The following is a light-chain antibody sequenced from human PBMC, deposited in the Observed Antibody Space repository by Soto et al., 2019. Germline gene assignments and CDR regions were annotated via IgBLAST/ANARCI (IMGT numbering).Light chain of an antibody. CDR2: EGS. CDR1: SSDVGSYNL. V-gene: IGLV2-23*03. Sequence: QSVLTQPASVSGSPGQSITISCTGTSSDVGSYNLVSWYQQHPGKAPKLMIYEGSKRPSGVSNRFSGSKSGNTASLTISGLQAEDEADYYCCSYAGSSTLPVGGGTKVTVL. J-gene: IGLJ2*01. CDR3: CSYAGSSTLP.